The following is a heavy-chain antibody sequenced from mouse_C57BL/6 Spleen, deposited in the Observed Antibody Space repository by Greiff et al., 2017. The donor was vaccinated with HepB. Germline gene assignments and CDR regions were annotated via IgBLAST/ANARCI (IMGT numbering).Heavy chain of an antibody. V-gene: IGHV5-4*01. D-gene: IGHD2-4*01. CDR3: AREGDDYSWFAY. J-gene: IGHJ3*01. Sequence: VMLVESGGGLVKPGGSLKLSCAASGFTFSSYAMSWVRQTPEKRLEWVATISDGGSYTYYPDNVKGRFTISRDNAKNNLYLQMSHLKSEDTAMYYCAREGDDYSWFAYWGQGTLVTVSA. CDR2: ISDGGSYT. CDR1: GFTFSSYA.